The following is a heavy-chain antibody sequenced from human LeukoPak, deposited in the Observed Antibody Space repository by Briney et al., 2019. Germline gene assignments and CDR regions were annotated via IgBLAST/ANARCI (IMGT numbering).Heavy chain of an antibody. CDR2: ISSSSSYI. CDR3: QSGRSGSNDNRFDY. CDR1: GFTFSSYS. Sequence: GGSLRLSCAASGFTFSSYSMNWVRQAPGKGLEWVSSISSSSSYIYYADSVKGRFTISRDNAKNSLYLQMNSLRAEDTAVYYCQSGRSGSNDNRFDYWGQGTLVTVSS. V-gene: IGHV3-21*01. J-gene: IGHJ4*02. D-gene: IGHD1-14*01.